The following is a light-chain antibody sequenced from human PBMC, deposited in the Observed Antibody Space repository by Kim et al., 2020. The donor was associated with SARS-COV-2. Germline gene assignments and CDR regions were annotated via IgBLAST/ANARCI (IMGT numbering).Light chain of an antibody. J-gene: IGKJ2*01. Sequence: SASVGDRVNITCRASQSITSYLNWYQQTAGKAPKILIYAASSLQSGVPSRFSGSGSGTDFTLTISSLQPEDFATYFCQQSYSTPPTFGQGTKLEI. V-gene: IGKV1-39*01. CDR2: AAS. CDR3: QQSYSTPPT. CDR1: QSITSY.